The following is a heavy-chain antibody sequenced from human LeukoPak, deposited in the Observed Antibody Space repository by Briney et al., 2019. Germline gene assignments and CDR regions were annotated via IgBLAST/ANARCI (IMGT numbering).Heavy chain of an antibody. CDR2: IYHSGST. J-gene: IGHJ2*01. CDR1: GYSISSGYY. D-gene: IGHD1-1*01. CDR3: ARGRDLHNFRYFDL. V-gene: IGHV4-38-2*02. Sequence: SETLSLTCTVSGYSISSGYYWGWIRQPPGKGLEWIGSIYHSGSTYYNPSLKSRVTISVDTSKNQFSLKLSSVTAADTAVYYCARGRDLHNFRYFDLWGRGTLVTVSS.